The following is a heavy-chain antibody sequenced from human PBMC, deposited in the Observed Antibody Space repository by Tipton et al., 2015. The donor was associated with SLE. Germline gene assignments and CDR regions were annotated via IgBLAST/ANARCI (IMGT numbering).Heavy chain of an antibody. V-gene: IGHV4-59*11. J-gene: IGHJ4*02. CDR3: ARDSRGVVGAFDY. Sequence: TLSLTCTVSGDSISSHYWNWIRQTPGRGLEWIGFIHYTGSTNYNPSLKSRVTILLDTSKNHFSLNLSSVTAADTAVYYCARDSRGVVGAFDYWGQGTLVTVSS. D-gene: IGHD1-26*01. CDR2: IHYTGST. CDR1: GDSISSHY.